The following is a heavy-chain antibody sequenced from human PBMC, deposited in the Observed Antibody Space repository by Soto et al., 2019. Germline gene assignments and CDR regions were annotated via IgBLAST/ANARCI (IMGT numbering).Heavy chain of an antibody. CDR1: GFTFIRHA. V-gene: IGHV3-23*01. J-gene: IGHJ6*02. D-gene: IGHD2-15*01. Sequence: PGGSLRLSCAASGFTFIRHAMDWVRQAPVKGLEWVSGISPSGESTHYADSVKGRFTISRDNSNSMLYLQMSSLRAEDTAIYYCVKRPPPYCSGDSCSTVWGQGTKVTVSS. CDR3: VKRPPPYCSGDSCSTV. CDR2: ISPSGEST.